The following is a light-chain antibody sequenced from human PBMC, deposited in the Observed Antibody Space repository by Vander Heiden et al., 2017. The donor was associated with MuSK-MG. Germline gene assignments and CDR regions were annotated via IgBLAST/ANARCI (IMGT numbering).Light chain of an antibody. J-gene: IGKJ2*01. CDR1: QSISSW. V-gene: IGKV1-5*01. CDR2: DAS. Sequence: DIPLSQSPSTLSASVGDRVTITCRASQSISSWLAWYQQKPGKAPKLLIYDASSLESGVPSRFSGSGSGTEFTLTISSLQPDDVATYYCQKYNSYPFTFGQGTKLEIK. CDR3: QKYNSYPFT.